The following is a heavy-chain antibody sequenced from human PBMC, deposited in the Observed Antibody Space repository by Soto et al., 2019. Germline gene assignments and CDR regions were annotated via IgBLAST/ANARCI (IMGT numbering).Heavy chain of an antibody. CDR2: IRNKVNSYTT. J-gene: IGHJ4*02. V-gene: IGHV3-72*01. CDR3: TKGPPDY. CDR1: GFTFSDHY. Sequence: PGGSLRLSCAASGFTFSDHYMDWVRQAPGKGLEWVGRIRNKVNSYTTEYAASVKGRFTISRDDSKNSVYLQMNSLKTEDTAVYYCTKGPPDYWGQGTLVTVSS.